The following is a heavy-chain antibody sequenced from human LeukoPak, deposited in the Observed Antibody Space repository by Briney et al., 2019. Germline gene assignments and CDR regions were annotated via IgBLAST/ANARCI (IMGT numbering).Heavy chain of an antibody. CDR2: ISYDGSNK. CDR3: AKGVGATLDY. V-gene: IGHV3-30*18. D-gene: IGHD1-26*01. Sequence: GGSLRLSCAASGFTFSSYGMHWVRQAPGKGLEWVAVISYDGSNKYCADSVKGRFTISRDNSKNTLYLQMNSLRAEDTAVYYCAKGVGATLDYWGQGTLVTVSS. CDR1: GFTFSSYG. J-gene: IGHJ4*02.